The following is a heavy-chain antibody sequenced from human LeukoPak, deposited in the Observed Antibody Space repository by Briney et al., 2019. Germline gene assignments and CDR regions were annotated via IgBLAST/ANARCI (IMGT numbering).Heavy chain of an antibody. J-gene: IGHJ5*02. CDR2: IYYSGSI. D-gene: IGHD6-13*01. CDR1: GGSISSSSYY. V-gene: IGHV4-39*01. Sequence: SETLSLTCTVSGGSISSSSYYWGWIRQPPGKGLEWIGSIYYSGSIYYNPSLKSRVTISVDTSKNQFSLKLSSVTAADTAVYYCARQGIAAAGYNWFDPWGQGTLVTVSS. CDR3: ARQGIAAAGYNWFDP.